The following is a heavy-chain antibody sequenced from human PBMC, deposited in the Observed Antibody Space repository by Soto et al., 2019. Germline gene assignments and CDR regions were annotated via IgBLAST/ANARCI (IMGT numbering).Heavy chain of an antibody. CDR2: ISGSGGST. CDR1: GFTFSSYA. J-gene: IGHJ4*02. D-gene: IGHD3-10*01. V-gene: IGHV3-23*01. CDR3: AKDPTYYYGSRTYYFDY. Sequence: GGSLRLSCAASGFTFSSYAMNWVRQAPGKGLEWVSAISGSGGSTYYADSVKGRFTISRDNSKNTLYLQMNSLRAEDTAVYYCAKDPTYYYGSRTYYFDYWGQGTLVTVSS.